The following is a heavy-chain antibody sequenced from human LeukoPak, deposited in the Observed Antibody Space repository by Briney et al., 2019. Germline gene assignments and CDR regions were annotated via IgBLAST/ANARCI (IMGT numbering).Heavy chain of an antibody. J-gene: IGHJ6*03. CDR3: AKGENFYYMDV. D-gene: IGHD3-10*01. Sequence: GESLKISCKGSGYSFTNYWIGWVRQMPGKGLEWMGIIYPGDSDTRYSPSFQGHVTVSVDKSISTAYLQWSSLKASDTAMYYCAKGENFYYMDVWGKGTTVTVSS. V-gene: IGHV5-51*01. CDR1: GYSFTNYW. CDR2: IYPGDSDT.